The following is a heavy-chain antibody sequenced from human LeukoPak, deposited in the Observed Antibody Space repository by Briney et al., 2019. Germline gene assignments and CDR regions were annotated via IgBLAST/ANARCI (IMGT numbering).Heavy chain of an antibody. CDR1: GFTFSSSW. CDR2: INSGGST. Sequence: GGSLRLSCAASGFTFSSSWMHWVRQAPGKGLVWVSRINSGGSTFYADSVKGRFTISRDNANNTLYLQMNSLRAEGTTLYYCAGAGKGVRADSWGQGTLVTVSS. J-gene: IGHJ4*02. V-gene: IGHV3-74*01. CDR3: AGAGKGVRADS. D-gene: IGHD1-14*01.